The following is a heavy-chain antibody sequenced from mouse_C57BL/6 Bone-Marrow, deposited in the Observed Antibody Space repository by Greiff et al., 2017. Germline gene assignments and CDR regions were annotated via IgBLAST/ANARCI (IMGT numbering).Heavy chain of an antibody. D-gene: IGHD1-1*01. V-gene: IGHV5-4*01. CDR3: ARDYFSRVYSLAY. CDR1: GFTFSSYA. J-gene: IGHJ3*01. Sequence: DVKLVESGGGLVKPGGSLKISCAASGFTFSSYAMSWVRQTPEKRLEWVATISDGGGDTYYPDNVKGRVTISIDKAKNTLYLQMSHLKSEDTAMYYCARDYFSRVYSLAYWGQGVLVTVSA. CDR2: ISDGGGDT.